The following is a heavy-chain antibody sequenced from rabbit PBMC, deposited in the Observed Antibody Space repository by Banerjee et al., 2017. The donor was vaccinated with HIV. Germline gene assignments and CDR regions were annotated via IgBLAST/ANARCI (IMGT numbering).Heavy chain of an antibody. CDR2: IYIGSSSGTT. CDR3: ARDWGGAAGDGYATGWLDL. J-gene: IGHJ5*01. V-gene: IGHV1S45*01. CDR1: GFSFSSSYY. Sequence: QEQLVESGGGLVQPGGSLTLTCTASGFSFSSSYYMYWVRQAPGKGLEWIACIYIGSSSGTTYYASWAKGRFTISKTSSTTVTLQMTSLTAADTATYFCARDWGGAAGDGYATGWLDLWGQGTLVAVS. D-gene: IGHD6-1*01.